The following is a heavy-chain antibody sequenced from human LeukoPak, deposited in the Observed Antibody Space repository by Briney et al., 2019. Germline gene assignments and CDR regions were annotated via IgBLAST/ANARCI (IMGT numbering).Heavy chain of an antibody. J-gene: IGHJ4*02. D-gene: IGHD6-6*01. CDR1: GFTFSDYA. CDR3: ARGPNSNWSGLDF. V-gene: IGHV3-74*01. CDR2: ISPTGSTT. Sequence: GGSLRLSCVASGFTFSDYAMNWGRQAPGKGLEWVSRISPTGSTTSYADSVKGRFTVSRDNAKNTLYLQVNNLRAEDTAVYYCARGPNSNWSGLDFWGQGTLLTVSS.